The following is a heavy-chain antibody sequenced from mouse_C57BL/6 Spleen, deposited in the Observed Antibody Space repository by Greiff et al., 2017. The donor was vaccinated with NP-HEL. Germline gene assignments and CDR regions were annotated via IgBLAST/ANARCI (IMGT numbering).Heavy chain of an antibody. CDR3: ARAYEGFAY. Sequence: LQQPGAELVMPGASVKLSCKASGYTFTSYWMHWVKQRPGQGLEWIGEIDPSDSYTNYNQKFKGKSTLTVDKSSSTAYMQLSSLTSEDSAVYYCARAYEGFAYWGQGTLVTVSA. J-gene: IGHJ3*01. CDR2: IDPSDSYT. D-gene: IGHD2-3*01. CDR1: GYTFTSYW. V-gene: IGHV1-69*01.